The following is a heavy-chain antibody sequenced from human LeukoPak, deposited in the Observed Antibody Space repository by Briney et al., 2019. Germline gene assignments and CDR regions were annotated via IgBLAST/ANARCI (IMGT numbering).Heavy chain of an antibody. CDR2: ISSSSSYI. CDR3: ARDWGAVTPCHY. CDR1: GFTFSSYS. Sequence: GGSLRLSCAASGFTFSSYSMNWVRQAPGKGLEWVSSISSSSSYIYYADSVKGRFTISRDNAKNSLYLQMNSLRAEDTAVYYCARDWGAVTPCHYWGQGTLVTVSS. J-gene: IGHJ4*02. V-gene: IGHV3-21*01. D-gene: IGHD4-11*01.